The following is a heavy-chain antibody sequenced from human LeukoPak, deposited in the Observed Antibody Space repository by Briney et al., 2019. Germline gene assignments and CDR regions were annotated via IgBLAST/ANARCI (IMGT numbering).Heavy chain of an antibody. J-gene: IGHJ6*03. CDR1: GGSITSYY. Sequence: PSGTLSLTCAVSGGSITSYYWTWIRQPPGKGLEWIGYISYSGSTNYNPSLKSQVFISIDTSNNQLSLRLSSVTAADTAVYYCARNGDDNGHYYHYYMDVWDKGTTVTVSS. CDR3: ARNGDDNGHYYHYYMDV. V-gene: IGHV4-59*12. D-gene: IGHD3-16*01. CDR2: ISYSGST.